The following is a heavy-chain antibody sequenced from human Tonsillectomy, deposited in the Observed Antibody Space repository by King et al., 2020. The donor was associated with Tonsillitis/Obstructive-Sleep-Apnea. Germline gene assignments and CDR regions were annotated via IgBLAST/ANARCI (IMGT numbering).Heavy chain of an antibody. Sequence: VQLVESGAEVKKPGASVKVSCKASGYTFTNYGISWVRQAPGQGLEWMGCISAYNGNTNYTQKLQGRVTMTTDTSTSTAYMELRSLRSDDTAVYYCARDRGSYDLPWSDPWGQGTLVTVSS. CDR2: ISAYNGNT. D-gene: IGHD1-26*01. V-gene: IGHV1-18*01. J-gene: IGHJ5*02. CDR1: GYTFTNYG. CDR3: ARDRGSYDLPWSDP.